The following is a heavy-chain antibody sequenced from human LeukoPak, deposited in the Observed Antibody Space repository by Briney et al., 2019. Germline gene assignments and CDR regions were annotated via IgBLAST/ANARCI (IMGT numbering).Heavy chain of an antibody. Sequence: GGSLRLSCAASGFTFDDYAMHWVRQAPGKGLEWVSLISWDGGSTYYADSVKGRFTISRDNSKNSLYLQMNSLRAEDTALYYCAKVFDSSGCQRAWGACYYYYGMDVWGQGTTVTVSS. V-gene: IGHV3-43D*03. CDR2: ISWDGGST. D-gene: IGHD6-19*01. CDR3: AKVFDSSGCQRAWGACYYYYGMDV. J-gene: IGHJ6*02. CDR1: GFTFDDYA.